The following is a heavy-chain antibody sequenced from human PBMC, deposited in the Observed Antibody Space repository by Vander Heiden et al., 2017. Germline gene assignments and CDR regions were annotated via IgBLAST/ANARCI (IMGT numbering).Heavy chain of an antibody. D-gene: IGHD6-13*01. Sequence: EVQLVESGGGLIQPGGSLSLSCAASGFTVSSNYMSWVRQAPGKGLEWVSVIYSGGSTYYADSVKGRFTISRDNSKNTLYLQMNSLRAEDTAVYYCARSDSSSWYYFDYWGQGTLVTVSS. CDR1: GFTVSSNY. CDR3: ARSDSSSWYYFDY. J-gene: IGHJ4*02. CDR2: IYSGGST. V-gene: IGHV3-53*01.